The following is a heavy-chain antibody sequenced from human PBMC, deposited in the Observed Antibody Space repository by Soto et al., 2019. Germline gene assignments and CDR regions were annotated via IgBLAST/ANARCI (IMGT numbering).Heavy chain of an antibody. D-gene: IGHD5-12*01. V-gene: IGHV1-2*02. Sequence: QLVQSGAEVKKPGASVRVSCKTSGPTFIAYYIHWVRQAPGQGLEWMGWIDPKSGGTTYEQKFLGRVTMTRDTSINTAYMDLNRVRSDDTAVYYCARVSVDVPEWGQGTLITVSS. CDR1: GPTFIAYY. CDR3: ARVSVDVPE. CDR2: IDPKSGGT. J-gene: IGHJ4*02.